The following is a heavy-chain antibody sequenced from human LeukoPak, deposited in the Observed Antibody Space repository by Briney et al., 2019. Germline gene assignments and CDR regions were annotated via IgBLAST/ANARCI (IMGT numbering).Heavy chain of an antibody. CDR1: GYTFTGYY. J-gene: IGHJ6*02. D-gene: IGHD2-2*02. CDR2: INPNSGGT. CDR3: ARGVSGYCSSTSCYSYYYYGMDV. V-gene: IGHV1-2*02. Sequence: ASVKVSCKASGYTFTGYYMHWVRQAPGQGLAWMGWINPNSGGTNYAQKFQGRVTMTRDTSISTVYMELSRLRSDDTAVYYCARGVSGYCSSTSCYSYYYYGMDVWGQGTTVTVSS.